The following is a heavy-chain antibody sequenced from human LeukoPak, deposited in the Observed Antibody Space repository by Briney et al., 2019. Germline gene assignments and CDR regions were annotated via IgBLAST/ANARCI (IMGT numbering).Heavy chain of an antibody. CDR3: ARVLGVGYSYGYFDY. D-gene: IGHD5-18*01. CDR1: GGSISSYY. J-gene: IGHJ4*02. V-gene: IGHV4-59*12. CDR2: IYYSGST. Sequence: SETLSLTCTVSGGSISSYYWSWIRQPPGKGLEWIGYIYYSGSTNYNPSLKSRVTISVDTSKNQFSLKLSSVTAADTAVYYCARVLGVGYSYGYFDYWGQGTLVTVSS.